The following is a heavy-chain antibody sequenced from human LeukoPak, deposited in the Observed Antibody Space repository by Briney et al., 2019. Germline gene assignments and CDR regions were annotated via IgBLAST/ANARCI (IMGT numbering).Heavy chain of an antibody. CDR3: ARDSDGFDY. D-gene: IGHD2-21*01. CDR2: MKPNGNEK. Sequence: GGSLRLSCAASGFTFSNTWMSWVRQAPGKGLEWVTNMKPNGNEKYYVDSVKGRFTISRDNAKNSPYLQMNSLRVEDTAVYYCARDSDGFDYWGQGALVTVSS. CDR1: GFTFSNTW. V-gene: IGHV3-7*01. J-gene: IGHJ4*02.